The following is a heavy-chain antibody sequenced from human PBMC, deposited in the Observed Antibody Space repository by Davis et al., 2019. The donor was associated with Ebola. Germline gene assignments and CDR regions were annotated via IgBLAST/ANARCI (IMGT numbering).Heavy chain of an antibody. CDR3: TSSGSSFDY. CDR1: PFFFTTHT. Sequence: GGSLRLSCAASPFFFTTHTMHWVRQAPGKGLEWVGRIRSKANSYATAYAASVKGRFTISRDDSKNTAYLQMNSLKTEDTAVYYCTSSGSSFDYWGQGTLVTVSS. CDR2: IRSKANSYAT. J-gene: IGHJ4*02. V-gene: IGHV3-73*01. D-gene: IGHD3-10*01.